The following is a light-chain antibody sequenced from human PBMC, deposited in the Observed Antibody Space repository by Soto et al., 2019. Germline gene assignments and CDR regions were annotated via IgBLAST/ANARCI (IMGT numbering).Light chain of an antibody. CDR3: QQRSNWPLT. V-gene: IGKV3-11*01. J-gene: IGKJ4*01. Sequence: EIVLTQSPATLSLSPGERYTLSCMASQSVSSYLAWYQQKPGQAPRLLIYDASNRATGIPARFSGSGSGTDLTLTISSLEPEDFAVYYCQQRSNWPLTFGGGTKVDIK. CDR1: QSVSSY. CDR2: DAS.